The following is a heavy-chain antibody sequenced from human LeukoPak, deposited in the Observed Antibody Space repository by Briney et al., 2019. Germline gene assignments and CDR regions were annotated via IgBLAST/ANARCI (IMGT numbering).Heavy chain of an antibody. CDR2: INPNNGGT. J-gene: IGHJ4*02. CDR3: ARDKYTGYETFDY. D-gene: IGHD5-12*01. V-gene: IGHV1-2*02. Sequence: GASVKVSCKASGYTFTGYYIHWVRQAPGQGGEWMGWINPNNGGTNYAQKFQGRVTMTRDTSISMAYMELNRLTSDDTAVYYCARDKYTGYETFDYWAQGTPVTVSS. CDR1: GYTFTGYY.